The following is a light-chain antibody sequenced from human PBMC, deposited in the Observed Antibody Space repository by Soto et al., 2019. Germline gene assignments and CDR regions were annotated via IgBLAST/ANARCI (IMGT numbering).Light chain of an antibody. Sequence: DIQMTQSPSTLSASVGDRVTITCRASQSISTWLAWYQQKPGKAPKLLIYKASNFEDGVPSRFSGSGSGTEFTITISSLQPDDYATYYCQHYNTYPLTFGGGTTVEIK. CDR1: QSISTW. V-gene: IGKV1-5*03. J-gene: IGKJ4*01. CDR3: QHYNTYPLT. CDR2: KAS.